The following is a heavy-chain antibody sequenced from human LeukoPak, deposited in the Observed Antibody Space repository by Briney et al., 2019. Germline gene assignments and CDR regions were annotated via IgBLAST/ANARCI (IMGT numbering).Heavy chain of an antibody. CDR2: MNPNSGNT. CDR3: ARAGIGYCSGGSCYGENWFDL. V-gene: IGHV1-8*01. CDR1: GHTFTSYD. J-gene: IGHJ5*02. D-gene: IGHD2-15*01. Sequence: ASVKVSCKASGHTFTSYDINWVRQATGQGLEWRGWMNPNSGNTGYAQKFQGRVTMTRNNSISTAYMELSSLRSEDTAVYYCARAGIGYCSGGSCYGENWFDLWGQGTLVTVSS.